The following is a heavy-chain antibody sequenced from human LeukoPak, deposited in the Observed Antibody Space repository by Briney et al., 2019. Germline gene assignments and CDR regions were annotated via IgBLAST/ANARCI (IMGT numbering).Heavy chain of an antibody. CDR1: GFSFSSYW. CDR2: TKQDGSEK. D-gene: IGHD6-19*01. Sequence: AGGSLRLSCAASGFSFSSYWMSWVRQAPGKGLEWVANTKQDGSEKYYVDSVKGRFTISRDNAKNSLYLQMNTLRAEDTAVYYCARGFRGWYAEGFDYWGQGTLVTVSS. J-gene: IGHJ4*02. V-gene: IGHV3-7*01. CDR3: ARGFRGWYAEGFDY.